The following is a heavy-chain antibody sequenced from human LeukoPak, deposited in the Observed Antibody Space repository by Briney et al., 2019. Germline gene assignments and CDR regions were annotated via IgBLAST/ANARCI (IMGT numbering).Heavy chain of an antibody. CDR3: ARDGSARWLPFRLSSRPYDY. CDR2: ISDSGGST. CDR1: GFTFSSYA. J-gene: IGHJ4*02. V-gene: IGHV3-23*01. D-gene: IGHD5-24*01. Sequence: GGSLRLSCAASGFTFSSYAMSWVRQAPGKGLEWVSGISDSGGSTYYADSVKGRFTISRDNSKNTLYLQMNSLRAEDTAVYYCARDGSARWLPFRLSSRPYDYWGQGTLVTVSS.